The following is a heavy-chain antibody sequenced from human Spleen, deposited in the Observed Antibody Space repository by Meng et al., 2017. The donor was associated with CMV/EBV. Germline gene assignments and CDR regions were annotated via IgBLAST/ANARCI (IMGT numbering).Heavy chain of an antibody. V-gene: IGHV1-69*04. D-gene: IGHD2-2*01. Sequence: SVKVSCKASGGTFSSYTISWVRQAPGQGLEWMGRIIPILGIANYAQKFQGRVTITADKSTSTAYMELSSLRSEDTAVYYCARDNGDCSSTSCPSLLYGMDVWGQGTTVTVSS. CDR1: GGTFSSYT. CDR2: IIPILGIA. J-gene: IGHJ6*02. CDR3: ARDNGDCSSTSCPSLLYGMDV.